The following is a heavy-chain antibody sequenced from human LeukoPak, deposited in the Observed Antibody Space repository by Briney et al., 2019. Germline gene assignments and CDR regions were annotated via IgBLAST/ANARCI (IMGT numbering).Heavy chain of an antibody. V-gene: IGHV4-31*03. D-gene: IGHD4-17*01. CDR3: ARGPEDDTVSHFDY. Sequence: PSETLSLTCTVSGGPISSGGYYWSWIRQHPGKGLEWIGYIYYSGSTYYNPSLKSRVTISVDTSKNQFSLKLSSVTAADAAVYYCARGPEDDTVSHFDYWGQGTLVTVSS. CDR1: GGPISSGGYY. CDR2: IYYSGST. J-gene: IGHJ4*02.